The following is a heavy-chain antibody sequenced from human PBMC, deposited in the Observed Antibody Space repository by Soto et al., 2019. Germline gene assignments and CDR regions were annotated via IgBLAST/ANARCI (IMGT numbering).Heavy chain of an antibody. CDR1: GGTFSSYA. J-gene: IGHJ6*02. CDR2: IIPIFGTA. D-gene: IGHD3-16*01. V-gene: IGHV1-69*13. CDR3: ARVGPEAQIRYYYYGMDV. Sequence: ASVKVSCKASGGTFSSYAISWVRQAPGQGLEWMGGIIPIFGTANYAQKFQGRVTITADESTSTAYMELSSLRSEDTAVYYCARVGPEAQIRYYYYGMDVWGQGTTVTVSS.